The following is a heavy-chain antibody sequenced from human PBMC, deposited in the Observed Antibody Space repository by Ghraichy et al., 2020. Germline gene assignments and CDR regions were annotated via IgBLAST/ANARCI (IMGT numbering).Heavy chain of an antibody. J-gene: IGHJ5*02. Sequence: SETLSLTCTVSGGSISSYYWSWIRQPPGKGLEWIGYIYYSGSTNYNPSLKSRVTISVDTSKNQFSLKLSSVTAADTAVYYCARHSYYYDSRGNNWFDPWGQGTLVTVSS. CDR3: ARHSYYYDSRGNNWFDP. D-gene: IGHD3-22*01. V-gene: IGHV4-59*08. CDR2: IYYSGST. CDR1: GGSISSYY.